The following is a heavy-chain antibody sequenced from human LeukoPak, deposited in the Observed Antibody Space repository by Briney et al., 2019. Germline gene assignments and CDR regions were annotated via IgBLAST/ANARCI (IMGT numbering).Heavy chain of an antibody. D-gene: IGHD2-21*02. CDR1: GFTFSRYS. CDR3: ASRNQYCGGDCFWAFDI. V-gene: IGHV3-21*01. CDR2: ISSNCNYI. J-gene: IGHJ3*02. Sequence: GGSLRLSCGASGFTFSRYSMNWVRHAPGKGLEWVSSISSNCNYIYYADSVKGRFTISRDNAKNSLYLQMNSLRAEDTAVYYCASRNQYCGGDCFWAFDIWGQGTMVTVSS.